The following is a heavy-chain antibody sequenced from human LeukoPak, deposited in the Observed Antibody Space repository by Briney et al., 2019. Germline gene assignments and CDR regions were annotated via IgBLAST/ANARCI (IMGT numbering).Heavy chain of an antibody. CDR2: ISGSGSTI. Sequence: GGSLRLSCAASGFTFSSYSMNWVRQAPGKGLEWVSYISGSGSTIYYADSVKGRFTISRDNAKNSLYLQMNSLRAEDTAVYYCARDFFGVRYYYYMDVWGKGTTVTVSS. CDR1: GFTFSSYS. D-gene: IGHD3-3*01. CDR3: ARDFFGVRYYYYMDV. J-gene: IGHJ6*03. V-gene: IGHV3-48*01.